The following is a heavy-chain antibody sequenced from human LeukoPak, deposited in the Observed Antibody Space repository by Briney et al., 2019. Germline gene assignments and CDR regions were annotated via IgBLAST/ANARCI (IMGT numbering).Heavy chain of an antibody. V-gene: IGHV1-46*01. CDR3: ARDGESGPGSSPPYYGMDV. CDR2: INPSGGST. D-gene: IGHD6-6*01. Sequence: ASVKVSCKASGYTFTSYYMHWVRQAPGQGLEWMGIINPSGGSTSYAQKFQGRVTMTRDTSTSTVYMELSSLRSEDTAAYYCARDGESGPGSSPPYYGMDVWGQGTTVTVSS. J-gene: IGHJ6*02. CDR1: GYTFTSYY.